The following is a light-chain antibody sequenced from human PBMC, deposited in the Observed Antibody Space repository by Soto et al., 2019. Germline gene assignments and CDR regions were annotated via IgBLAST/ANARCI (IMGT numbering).Light chain of an antibody. Sequence: EIVMTQSPDTLSLSPGERATLSCRASQSVSSNLAWYQQKHGQAPRLLIYGASTRATGIPARFSGSGSGTEFTLTISSLQSEDFAVYYCQQYNNWPPRFTFGPGTKVDIK. V-gene: IGKV3-15*01. J-gene: IGKJ3*01. CDR2: GAS. CDR3: QQYNNWPPRFT. CDR1: QSVSSN.